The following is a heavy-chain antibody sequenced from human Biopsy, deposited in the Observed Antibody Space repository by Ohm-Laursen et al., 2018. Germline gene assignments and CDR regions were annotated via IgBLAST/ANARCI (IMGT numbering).Heavy chain of an antibody. D-gene: IGHD3-3*01. J-gene: IGHJ3*01. CDR3: ARLGNFWSAEDGLDL. CDR2: ASYSGYT. Sequence: SETLSLTCTVSGGSFTGHYWTWIRQPPGQGLEWIGHASYSGYTNYNPSLKSRVTISVDTSKNHFSLNLRSVTAADTAVYSCARLGNFWSAEDGLDLWGLGTMVTVSS. CDR1: GGSFTGHY. V-gene: IGHV4-59*08.